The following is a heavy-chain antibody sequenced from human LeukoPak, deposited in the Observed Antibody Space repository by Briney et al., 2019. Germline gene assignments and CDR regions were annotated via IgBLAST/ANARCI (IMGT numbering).Heavy chain of an antibody. CDR3: ARGTNYDFWSGPGMDV. CDR1: GYIFTSYG. D-gene: IGHD3-3*01. V-gene: IGHV1-18*01. CDR2: ISAYNGNT. Sequence: ASVKVSCKASGYIFTSYGISWVRQAPGQGLEWMGWISAYNGNTNYAQKLQGRVTMTTDTSTSTAYMELRSLRSDDTAVYYCARGTNYDFWSGPGMDVWGKGTTVTVSS. J-gene: IGHJ6*04.